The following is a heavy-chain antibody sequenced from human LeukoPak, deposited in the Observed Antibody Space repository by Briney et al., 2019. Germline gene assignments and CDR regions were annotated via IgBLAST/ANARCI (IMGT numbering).Heavy chain of an antibody. J-gene: IGHJ3*02. V-gene: IGHV1-2*06. CDR1: GYTFTGYY. Sequence: ASVKVSCKASGYTFTGYYMHRVRQAPGRGLEWMGRINPNSGGTNYAQKFQGRVTMTRDTSISAAYMELSRLRSDDTAVYYCARDLRYYDSSGYYYKAFDIWGQGTMVTVSS. CDR3: ARDLRYYDSSGYYYKAFDI. CDR2: INPNSGGT. D-gene: IGHD3-22*01.